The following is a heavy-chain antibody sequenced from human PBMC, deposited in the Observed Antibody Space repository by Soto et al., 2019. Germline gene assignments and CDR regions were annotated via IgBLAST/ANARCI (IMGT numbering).Heavy chain of an antibody. V-gene: IGHV4-59*01. CDR2: IYYSGST. J-gene: IGHJ6*02. Sequence: PSETLSLTCTVSCGSISSYYWSWIRQPPGKGLEWIGYIYYSGSTNYNPSLKSRVTISVDTSKNQFSLKLSSVTAADTAVYYCARDIRSGSSDYYYYGMDVWGQGTTVTVSS. CDR1: CGSISSYY. CDR3: ARDIRSGSSDYYYYGMDV. D-gene: IGHD2-15*01.